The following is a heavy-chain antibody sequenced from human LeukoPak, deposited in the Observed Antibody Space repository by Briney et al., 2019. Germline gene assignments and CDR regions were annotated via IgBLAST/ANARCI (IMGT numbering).Heavy chain of an antibody. J-gene: IGHJ6*02. CDR1: GFTVSSNY. D-gene: IGHD6-13*01. CDR2: IYSGGST. V-gene: IGHV3-66*01. CDR3: AGCQGCSSSRYYYYGMDV. Sequence: GGSLRLSCAASGFTVSSNYMSWVRQAPGKGLEWVSVIYSGGSTYYADSVKGRFTISRDNTKNTLYLQMNSLRAEDTAVYYCAGCQGCSSSRYYYYGMDVWGQGTTVTVSS.